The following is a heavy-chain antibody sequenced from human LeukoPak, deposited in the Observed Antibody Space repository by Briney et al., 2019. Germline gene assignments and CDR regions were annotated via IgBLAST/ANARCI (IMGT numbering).Heavy chain of an antibody. CDR1: GGSFSGYY. V-gene: IGHV4-34*01. D-gene: IGHD3-3*01. CDR2: INHSGST. Sequence: SETLSLTCAVYGGSFSGYYWSWIRQPPGKGLEWIGEINHSGSTNYNPSLKSRVTISVDTSKNQFSLKLSSVTAADTAVYYCARVLERFELDAFDIWGQGTMVTVSS. CDR3: ARVLERFELDAFDI. J-gene: IGHJ3*02.